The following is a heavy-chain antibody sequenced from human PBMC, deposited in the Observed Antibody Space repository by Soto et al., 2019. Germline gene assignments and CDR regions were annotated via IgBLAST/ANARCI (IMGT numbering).Heavy chain of an antibody. CDR1: GYRFTSYW. CDR2: IYPGDFDT. J-gene: IGHJ4*02. D-gene: IGHD4-4*01. CDR3: AKGIDYSSYVDY. V-gene: IGHV5-51*01. Sequence: GESLKIACQGSGYRFTSYWIAWVRQLPGKGLEFMGIIYPGDFDTRYNPSFQGQVTISVDNSISTAYLQWSSLKAPDTAVYYCAKGIDYSSYVDYWGQGTLVTVSS.